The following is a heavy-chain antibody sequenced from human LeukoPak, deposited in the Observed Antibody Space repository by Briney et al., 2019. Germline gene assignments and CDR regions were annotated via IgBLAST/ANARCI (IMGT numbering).Heavy chain of an antibody. CDR3: ARVRIVGAPDY. V-gene: IGHV1-69*05. Sequence: GASVKVSCKASGGTFSSYAISWVRQAPGQGLEWMGGIIPIFGTANYAQKLQGRVTMTTDTSTSTAYMELRSLRSDDTAVYYCARVRIVGAPDYWGQGTLVTVSS. CDR2: IIPIFGTA. CDR1: GGTFSSYA. J-gene: IGHJ4*02. D-gene: IGHD1-26*01.